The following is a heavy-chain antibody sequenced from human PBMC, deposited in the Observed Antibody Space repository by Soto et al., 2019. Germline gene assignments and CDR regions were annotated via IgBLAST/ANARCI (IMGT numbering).Heavy chain of an antibody. CDR2: IYHSGST. D-gene: IGHD2-2*01. CDR3: ARLATIGYCSSTSCHTYYGMDA. J-gene: IGHJ6*02. Sequence: SETLSLTXAVSGGSISSGGYSWSWIRQPPGKGLEWIGYIYHSGSTYYNPSLKSRVTISVDRSKNQFSLKLSSVTAADTAVYYCARLATIGYCSSTSCHTYYGMDAWGQGTTVTVSS. V-gene: IGHV4-30-2*01. CDR1: GGSISSGGYS.